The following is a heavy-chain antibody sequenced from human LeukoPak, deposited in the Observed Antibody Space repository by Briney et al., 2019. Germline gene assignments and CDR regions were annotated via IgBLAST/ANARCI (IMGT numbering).Heavy chain of an antibody. D-gene: IGHD5-24*01. Sequence: SETLSLTCTVSGGSVSGYYWNWIRQPAGKGLEWIGRIYVSESTNYNPSLKSRVTLSVDTSKNQFSLKMSSVTAADTAVYYCTRGQDGYDDYWGQGTLVTVSS. CDR1: GGSVSGYY. CDR3: TRGQDGYDDY. V-gene: IGHV4-4*07. J-gene: IGHJ4*02. CDR2: IYVSEST.